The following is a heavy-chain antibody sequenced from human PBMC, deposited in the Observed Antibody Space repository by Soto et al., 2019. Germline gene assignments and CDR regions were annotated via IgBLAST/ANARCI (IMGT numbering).Heavy chain of an antibody. V-gene: IGHV3-23*01. CDR2: ISGSGGST. J-gene: IGHJ4*02. Sequence: EVQLLESGGGLVQPGGSLRLSCAASGFTFSSYAMSWVRQAPGKGLEWVSAISGSGGSTYYADSVKGRFTISRDNSKNRRYLQMNSLGAEDTAVYYCAKASGWFGECDYWGQGTLVTVSS. D-gene: IGHD3-10*01. CDR1: GFTFSSYA. CDR3: AKASGWFGECDY.